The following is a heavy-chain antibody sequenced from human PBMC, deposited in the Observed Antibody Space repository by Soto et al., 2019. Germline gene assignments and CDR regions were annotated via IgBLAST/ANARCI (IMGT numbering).Heavy chain of an antibody. CDR3: ARGLRGRWYYDSSGYPETYFDY. D-gene: IGHD3-22*01. CDR2: IYYSGST. J-gene: IGHJ4*02. V-gene: IGHV4-61*01. Sequence: KTSETLSLTCTVSGGSVSSGSYYWSWIRQPPGKGLEWIGYIYYSGSTNYNPSLKSRVTISVDTSKNQFSLKLSSVTAADTAVYYCARGLRGRWYYDSSGYPETYFDYWGQGTLVTVSS. CDR1: GGSVSSGSYY.